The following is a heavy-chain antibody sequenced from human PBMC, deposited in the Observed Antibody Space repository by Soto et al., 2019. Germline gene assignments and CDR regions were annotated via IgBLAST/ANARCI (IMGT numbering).Heavy chain of an antibody. V-gene: IGHV4-59*01. D-gene: IGHD4-17*01. CDR2: VYYSGST. J-gene: IGHJ4*02. CDR3: TREQTSTVVTQ. Sequence: PSETLSLTCTVSGGSMSNYYWSWIRRPPGKGLEWIGCVYYSGSTNYNPSLESRVTISVDTSKNQFSLKLSSVTAADTAVYYCTREQTSTVVTQWGQGTLVSVSS. CDR1: GGSMSNYY.